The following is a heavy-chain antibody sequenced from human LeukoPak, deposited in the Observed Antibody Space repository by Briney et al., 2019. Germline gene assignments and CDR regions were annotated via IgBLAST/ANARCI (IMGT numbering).Heavy chain of an antibody. Sequence: GGSLRLACAASGFTFSSYDMHWVRQATGEGLEWVSAIGAAGDTYYPGSVKGRFTISRENARNSLSLQMNSLRAGDTAVYYCARSYGDFSPLDYWGQGTLVRLL. D-gene: IGHD4-17*01. CDR2: IGAAGDT. J-gene: IGHJ4*02. CDR1: GFTFSSYD. V-gene: IGHV3-13*04. CDR3: ARSYGDFSPLDY.